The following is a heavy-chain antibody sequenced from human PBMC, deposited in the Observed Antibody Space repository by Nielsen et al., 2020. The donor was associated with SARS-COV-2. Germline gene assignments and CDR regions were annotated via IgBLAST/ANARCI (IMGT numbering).Heavy chain of an antibody. Sequence: WIRQPPGKGLEWVSYISSSGSTIYYADSVKGRFTTSRDNSKNTLYLQMNSLRAEDTAVYYCARDLGGSSGWGDFYYYGMDVWGQGTTVTVSS. CDR2: ISSSGSTI. V-gene: IGHV3-11*01. D-gene: IGHD6-19*01. CDR3: ARDLGGSSGWGDFYYYGMDV. J-gene: IGHJ6*02.